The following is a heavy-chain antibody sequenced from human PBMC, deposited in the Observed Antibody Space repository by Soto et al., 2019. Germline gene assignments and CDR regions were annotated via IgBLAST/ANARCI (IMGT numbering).Heavy chain of an antibody. CDR1: GFTFSSYS. D-gene: IGHD3-3*01. CDR3: ARDMGDFWSGYDPGDY. CDR2: ISSSSSYI. J-gene: IGHJ4*02. V-gene: IGHV3-21*01. Sequence: WGSLRLSCAASGFTFSSYSMNWVRQAPGKGLEWVSSISSSSSYIYYADSVKGRFTISRDNAKNSLYLQMNSLRAEDTAVYYCARDMGDFWSGYDPGDYWGQGTLVTVSS.